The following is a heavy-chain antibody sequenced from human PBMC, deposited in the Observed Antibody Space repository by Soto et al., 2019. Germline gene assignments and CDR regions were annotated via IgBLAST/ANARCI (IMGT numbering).Heavy chain of an antibody. D-gene: IGHD2-2*02. Sequence: QVQLVQSGAEVKKPGASVKVSCKASGYTFTSYAMHWVRQAPGQRLEWMGWINAGNGNTKYSQKFQGRVTITRDTSARTAYMELSSLRSEDTAVYYCARGHVVVVPAAIRGVVNYYGMDVWGQGTTVTVSS. CDR3: ARGHVVVVPAAIRGVVNYYGMDV. CDR1: GYTFTSYA. J-gene: IGHJ6*02. V-gene: IGHV1-3*01. CDR2: INAGNGNT.